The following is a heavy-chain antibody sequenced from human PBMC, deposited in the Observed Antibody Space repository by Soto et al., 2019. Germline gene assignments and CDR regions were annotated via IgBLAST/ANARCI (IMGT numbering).Heavy chain of an antibody. J-gene: IGHJ4*02. V-gene: IGHV3-74*01. CDR3: ARGCRGGGHYYFDY. D-gene: IGHD3-10*01. Sequence: EVQLVESGGGLVQPGGSLRLSCVASGLSVSNYWMHWVRQTPGKGLVWVSRINSDDTNSSYAASVKGRFTISRDNAKNTLYLQMNRLRAEDTAVYYCARGCRGGGHYYFDYWGQGTLVTVSS. CDR2: INSDDTNS. CDR1: GLSVSNYW.